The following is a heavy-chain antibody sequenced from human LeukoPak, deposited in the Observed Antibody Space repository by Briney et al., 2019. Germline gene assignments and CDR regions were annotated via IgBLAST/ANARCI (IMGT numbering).Heavy chain of an antibody. CDR3: AKDLGSSGWYIDY. V-gene: IGHV3-23*01. Sequence: GGSLRLSCAASGFTFSTYGLYWVRQAPGKGLEWVSSNSGGSSYYPDSVKGRFTISRDNSKNTLYLQMNSLRAEDTAVYYCAKDLGSSGWYIDYWGQGTPVTVSS. D-gene: IGHD6-19*01. J-gene: IGHJ4*02. CDR1: GFTFSTYG. CDR2: NSGGSS.